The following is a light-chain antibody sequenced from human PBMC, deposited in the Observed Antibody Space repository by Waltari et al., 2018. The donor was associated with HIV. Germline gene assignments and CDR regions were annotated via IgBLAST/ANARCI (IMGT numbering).Light chain of an antibody. Sequence: SSELTQDPVVSVALGQTINITCQGDSLRSFFANWYQQRPGQAPVLVVYGATRRPSGIPDRFSASNSGNTSSLIISDSQAVDEADYYCHSRDTNSDHYVFGGGTRVIV. J-gene: IGLJ1*01. CDR1: SLRSFF. CDR2: GAT. V-gene: IGLV3-19*01. CDR3: HSRDTNSDHYV.